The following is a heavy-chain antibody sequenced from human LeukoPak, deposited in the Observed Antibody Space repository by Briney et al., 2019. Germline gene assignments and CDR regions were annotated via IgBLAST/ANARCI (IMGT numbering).Heavy chain of an antibody. V-gene: IGHV3-74*01. J-gene: IGHJ6*02. CDR3: ARSEHDFWSGYYLDV. CDR2: INSDGSST. Sequence: GGSLRLSCAASGFTFSSYWMHWVRQAPGKGLVWVSRINSDGSSTSYADSVRGRFTTSRDNAKNTLYLQMNSLRAEDTAVYYCARSEHDFWSGYYLDVWGQGTTVTVSS. D-gene: IGHD3-3*01. CDR1: GFTFSSYW.